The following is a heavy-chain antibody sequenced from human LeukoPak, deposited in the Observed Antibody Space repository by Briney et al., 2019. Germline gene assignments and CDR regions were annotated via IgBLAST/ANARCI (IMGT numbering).Heavy chain of an antibody. D-gene: IGHD1-26*01. J-gene: IGHJ4*02. CDR2: IYYSGST. CDR1: GGSISSYY. V-gene: IGHV4-59*01. Sequence: SETLSLTCTVSGGSISSYYWSWIRQPPGKGLEWIGYIYYSGSTNYNPSLKSRVTISVDTSKNQFSLKLSSVTAADAAVYYCARLRSGSYRYDYWGQGTLVTVSS. CDR3: ARLRSGSYRYDY.